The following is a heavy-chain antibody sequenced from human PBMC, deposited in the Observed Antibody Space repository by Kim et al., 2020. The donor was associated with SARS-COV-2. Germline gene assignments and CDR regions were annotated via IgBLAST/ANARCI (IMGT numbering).Heavy chain of an antibody. D-gene: IGHD4-17*01. CDR2: IYYSGST. V-gene: IGHV4-59*01. CDR3: ARESDYGGNSFINWYFDL. Sequence: SETLCLTCTVSGGSISSYYWSWIRQPPGKGLEWIGYIYYSGSTNYNPSLKSRVTISVDTSKNQFSLKLSSVTAADTAVYYCARESDYGGNSFINWYFDLWGRGTLVTVSS. CDR1: GGSISSYY. J-gene: IGHJ2*01.